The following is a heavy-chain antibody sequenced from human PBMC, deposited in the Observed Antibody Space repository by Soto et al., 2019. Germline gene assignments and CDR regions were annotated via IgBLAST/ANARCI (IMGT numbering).Heavy chain of an antibody. CDR2: IIPIFGTA. J-gene: IGHJ6*02. V-gene: IGHV1-69*01. Sequence: QVQLVQSGAEVKKPGSSVKVSCKASGGTFSSYAISWVRQAPGQGLEWMGGIIPIFGTANYAQKFQGRVTITADESTSTAYMELSRLGSEDKAVDYCARARVDTAMADYYYYGMDVWGQGTTVTVSS. D-gene: IGHD5-18*01. CDR3: ARARVDTAMADYYYYGMDV. CDR1: GGTFSSYA.